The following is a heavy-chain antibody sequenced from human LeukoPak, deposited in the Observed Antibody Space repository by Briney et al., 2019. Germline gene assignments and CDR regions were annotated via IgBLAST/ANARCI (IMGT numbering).Heavy chain of an antibody. CDR1: GFSFSSHS. J-gene: IGHJ6*04. D-gene: IGHD3-10*01. CDR2: ISSGSSSI. CDR3: ARDRGFGQADV. Sequence: KPGGSLRLSCAASGFSFSSHSMNWVRQAPGKGLEWVSSISSGSSSIYYADSVKGRSTISRDNAKNSLYLQMNSLRAEDTAVYYCARDRGFGQADVWGKGTTVTVSS. V-gene: IGHV3-21*01.